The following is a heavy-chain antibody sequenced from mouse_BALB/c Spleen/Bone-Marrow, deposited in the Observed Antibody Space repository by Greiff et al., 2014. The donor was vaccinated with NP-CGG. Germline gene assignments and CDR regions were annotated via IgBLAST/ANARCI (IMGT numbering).Heavy chain of an antibody. V-gene: IGHV1S29*02. J-gene: IGHJ3*01. Sequence: VQLQQPGPELVRPGASVKISCKASGYTFTDYNIYWVKQSHGKSLEWIGYIYPYSGGTGYNQKFKSKATLTVENSSTTAYMELRSLTSEDSAVYYCARGNWDFAYWGQGTLVTVST. CDR2: IYPYSGGT. D-gene: IGHD4-1*01. CDR3: ARGNWDFAY. CDR1: GYTFTDYN.